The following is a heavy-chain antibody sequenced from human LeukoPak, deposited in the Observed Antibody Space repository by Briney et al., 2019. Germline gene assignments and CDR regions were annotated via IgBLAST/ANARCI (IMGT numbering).Heavy chain of an antibody. V-gene: IGHV4-30-4*01. CDR3: ASSYYDSSGYPY. Sequence: PSQTLSLTRTVSGGSLSSGDYYWSWIPQPPGKGLEWIGYIYYSGSTYSNPSLKSRVTISVDTSKNQFSLKLSSVTAADTAVYYCASSYYDSSGYPYWGQGTLVTVSS. CDR1: GGSLSSGDYY. D-gene: IGHD3-22*01. J-gene: IGHJ4*02. CDR2: IYYSGST.